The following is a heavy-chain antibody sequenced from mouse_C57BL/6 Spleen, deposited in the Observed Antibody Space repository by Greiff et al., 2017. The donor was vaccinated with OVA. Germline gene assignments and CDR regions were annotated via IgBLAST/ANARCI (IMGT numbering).Heavy chain of an antibody. J-gene: IGHJ4*01. Sequence: QVQLQQPGAELVKPGASVKLSCKASGYAFTSYWMQWVKQRPGPGLEWIGEIAPSDSYTNYNQKFKGKATLTVDTSSSPAYMQLSSLTSEDSAVYYCARKNPNWDEAMDYWGQGTSVTVSS. CDR3: ARKNPNWDEAMDY. D-gene: IGHD4-1*01. CDR2: IAPSDSYT. V-gene: IGHV1-50*01. CDR1: GYAFTSYW.